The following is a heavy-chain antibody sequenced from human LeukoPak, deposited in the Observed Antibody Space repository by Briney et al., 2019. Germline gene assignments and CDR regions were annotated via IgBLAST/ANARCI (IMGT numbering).Heavy chain of an antibody. CDR1: GFTFSSYG. CDR2: ISYDGSNK. CDR3: AKVQKKRYCSGGSCYDLDY. Sequence: GRSLRLSCAASGFTFSSYGMHWVRQAPGKGLEWVAVISYDGSNKYYADSVKGRFTISRDNSKNTLYLQMNSLRAEDTAVHYCAKVQKKRYCSGGSCYDLDYWGQGTLVTVSS. D-gene: IGHD2-15*01. V-gene: IGHV3-30*18. J-gene: IGHJ4*02.